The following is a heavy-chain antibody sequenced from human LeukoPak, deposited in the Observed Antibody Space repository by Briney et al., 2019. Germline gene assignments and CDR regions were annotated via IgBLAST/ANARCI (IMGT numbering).Heavy chain of an antibody. V-gene: IGHV3-21*01. CDR3: ARAYYGSGSRNYYYYMDV. J-gene: IGHJ6*03. Sequence: GGSLRLSCAASGFTFSSYSMNWVRQAPGKGLEWVSFISSSSSYIYYADSVKGRFTISRDNAKNSLYLQMNSLRAEDTAVYYCARAYYGSGSRNYYYYMDVWGKGTTVTVSS. D-gene: IGHD3-10*01. CDR2: ISSSSSYI. CDR1: GFTFSSYS.